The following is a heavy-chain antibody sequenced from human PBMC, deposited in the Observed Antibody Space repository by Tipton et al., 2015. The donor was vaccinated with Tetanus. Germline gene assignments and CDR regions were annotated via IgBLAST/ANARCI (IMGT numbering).Heavy chain of an antibody. Sequence: TLSLTCTVSGGSVRGGTFYWGWIRQPPGKGLEWIGSIYESGDTYYIPSLKSRVTISVDTSKNQFSLNLNSMSAADTGVYYSARHQSGYFTPFDYWGQGNLVTVSS. J-gene: IGHJ4*02. V-gene: IGHV4-39*01. D-gene: IGHD3-3*01. CDR3: ARHQSGYFTPFDY. CDR1: GGSVRGGTFY. CDR2: IYESGDT.